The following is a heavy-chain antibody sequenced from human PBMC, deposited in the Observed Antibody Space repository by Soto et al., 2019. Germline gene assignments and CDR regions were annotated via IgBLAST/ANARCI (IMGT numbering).Heavy chain of an antibody. CDR2: IDWDDDK. CDR3: ARSIVAAGNRWFDP. Sequence: SGPTLVNPTRTLTLTCTFSGFSLSTSGMSVSWIRQPPGKALEWLARIDWDDDKLYSTSLKTRLTISKDTSKNQVVLTMTNMDPVDTATYYCARSIVAAGNRWFDPWGQGTMVTVSS. V-gene: IGHV2-70*04. J-gene: IGHJ5*02. CDR1: GFSLSTSGMS. D-gene: IGHD6-13*01.